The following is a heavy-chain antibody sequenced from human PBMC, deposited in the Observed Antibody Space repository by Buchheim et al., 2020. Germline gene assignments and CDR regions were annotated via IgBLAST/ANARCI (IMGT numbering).Heavy chain of an antibody. J-gene: IGHJ4*02. D-gene: IGHD3-22*01. V-gene: IGHV1-69*04. Sequence: QVQLVQSGAEVKKPGSSVKVSCKASGGTFSSYAISWVRQAPGQGLEWMGRIIPILGIANYAQKFQGRVTITEDKSTSTAYMELSSLRSEDTAMNYCAGERTDYYDSSGYYLPSYFDYWGQGTL. CDR1: GGTFSSYA. CDR3: AGERTDYYDSSGYYLPSYFDY. CDR2: IIPILGIA.